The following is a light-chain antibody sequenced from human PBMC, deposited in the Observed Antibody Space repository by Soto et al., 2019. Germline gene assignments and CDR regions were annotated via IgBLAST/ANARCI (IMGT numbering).Light chain of an antibody. CDR3: MQSTQFPLT. J-gene: IGKJ4*01. Sequence: DIVLTQSPDSLAVSLWERATLNCKSSQSVFYSPNHKNYLGWFQKKRGQPPKLLIYWASNRFSGVPERFSGSGAGTDYTLKITRVEAEDVGVYYCMQSTQFPLTFGGGTKVDIK. CDR2: WAS. V-gene: IGKV4-1*01. CDR1: QSVFYSPNHKNY.